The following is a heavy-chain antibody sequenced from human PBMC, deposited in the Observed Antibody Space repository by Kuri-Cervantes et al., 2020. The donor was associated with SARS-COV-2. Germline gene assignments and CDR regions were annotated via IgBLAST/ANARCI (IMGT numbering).Heavy chain of an antibody. CDR1: GFTFSSYG. D-gene: IGHD3-16*01. CDR2: IWYDGSNK. V-gene: IGHV3-33*01. J-gene: IGHJ3*02. Sequence: GGSLRLSCAASGFTFSSYGMHWVRQAPGKGLEWVAVIWYDGSNKYYADSVKGRFTISRDNSKNTLYLQMNSLRAEDTAVYYCARDPIYDYFWGSYRDDAFDIWGQGTMVTVSS. CDR3: ARDPIYDYFWGSYRDDAFDI.